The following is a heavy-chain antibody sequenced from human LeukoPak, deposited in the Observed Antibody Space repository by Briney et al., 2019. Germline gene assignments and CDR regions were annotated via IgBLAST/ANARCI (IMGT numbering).Heavy chain of an antibody. V-gene: IGHV1-2*02. CDR2: INPNSGGT. Sequence: ASVTVSCKASGYTFTGYYMHWVRQAPGQGLEWMGWINPNSGGTNYAQKFQGRVTMTRDTSISTAYMELSRLRSDDTAVYYCARDGGYCSSTSCYSAYYYMDVWGKGTTVTVSS. D-gene: IGHD2-2*01. CDR3: ARDGGYCSSTSCYSAYYYMDV. CDR1: GYTFTGYY. J-gene: IGHJ6*03.